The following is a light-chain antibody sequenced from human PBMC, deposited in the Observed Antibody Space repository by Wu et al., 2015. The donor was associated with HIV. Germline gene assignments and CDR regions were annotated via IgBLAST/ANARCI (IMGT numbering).Light chain of an antibody. CDR3: QQFDSYPMT. V-gene: IGKV1-13*02. J-gene: IGKJ4*01. CDR1: QDIGTD. CDR2: DAS. Sequence: IQMTQSPSSLSASVGDRVTITCRASQDIGTDLARYQHQPGKAPKVLIYDASTLKNGVPSRFSGSGSGTHFTLTITNMQPEDFATYYCQQFDSYPMTFGGGTEGGDQT.